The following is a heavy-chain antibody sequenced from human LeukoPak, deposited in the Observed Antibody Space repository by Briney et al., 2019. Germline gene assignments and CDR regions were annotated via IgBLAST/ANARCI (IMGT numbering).Heavy chain of an antibody. J-gene: IGHJ4*02. Sequence: SVKVSCKASGGTFSSYGISWVRQAPGQGLDWMGGIIPIFGTANYAQKFQGRVTITTDESTSTAYMELSSLRSEDTAVYYCARDRLGPLRYLDYWGQGTLVTVSS. CDR3: ARDRLGPLRYLDY. D-gene: IGHD3-9*01. V-gene: IGHV1-69*05. CDR1: GGTFSSYG. CDR2: IIPIFGTA.